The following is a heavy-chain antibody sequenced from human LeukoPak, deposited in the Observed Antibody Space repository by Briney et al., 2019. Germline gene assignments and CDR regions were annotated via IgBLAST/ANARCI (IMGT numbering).Heavy chain of an antibody. J-gene: IGHJ4*02. D-gene: IGHD6-6*01. CDR1: GYTFTGYY. CDR2: INPNSGGT. V-gene: IGHV1-2*02. Sequence: ASVKVSCKASGYTFTGYYMHWVRQAPGQGLEWMGWINPNSGGTNYAQKFQGRVTMTRNTSISTAYMELSSLRSEDTAAYYCAREGVLYSSSSGFDYWGQGTLVTVSS. CDR3: AREGVLYSSSSGFDY.